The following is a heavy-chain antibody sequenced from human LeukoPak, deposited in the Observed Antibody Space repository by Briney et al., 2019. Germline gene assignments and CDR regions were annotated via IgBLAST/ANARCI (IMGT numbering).Heavy chain of an antibody. CDR1: GFTFSSYC. CDR3: ARGEGPILFGYFDY. D-gene: IGHD2-21*01. CDR2: IRYDGSNK. Sequence: GRSLRLSCAASGFTFSSYCMHWVRHAPGKGLEWGAVIRYDGSNKYYADSVKGRFTISRDNSKNTLYLQMNSLRAEDTAVYYCARGEGPILFGYFDYWGQGTLVTVSS. J-gene: IGHJ4*02. V-gene: IGHV3-33*01.